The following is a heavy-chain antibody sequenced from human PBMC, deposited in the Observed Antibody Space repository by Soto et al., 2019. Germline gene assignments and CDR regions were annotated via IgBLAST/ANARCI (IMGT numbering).Heavy chain of an antibody. CDR2: ISGSGGST. Sequence: EVQLLESGGGLVQPGGSLRLSCAASGFTCSSYAMSWVRQAPGKGLEWVSAISGSGGSTYYADSVKGRFTISRDNSKNTLYLQMNSLRAEDTAVYYCAKAPTHYGSGSYYYYWGQGTLVTVSS. J-gene: IGHJ4*02. D-gene: IGHD3-10*01. CDR3: AKAPTHYGSGSYYYY. CDR1: GFTCSSYA. V-gene: IGHV3-23*01.